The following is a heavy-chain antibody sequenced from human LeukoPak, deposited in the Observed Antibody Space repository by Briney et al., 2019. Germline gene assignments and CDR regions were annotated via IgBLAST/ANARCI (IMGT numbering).Heavy chain of an antibody. CDR3: ARDQDFRSGQHRRDSDY. D-gene: IGHD3-3*01. J-gene: IGHJ4*02. CDR1: GYIFTNYA. V-gene: IGHV7-4-1*02. Sequence: ASVKVSCKASGYIFTNYAMNWVRQAPGQGLQWMGWINTNTGNPTYAQGFTGRFVFSLDTSVSTAYLQINSLKADDTAVYYCARDQDFRSGQHRRDSDYWGQGTLVTVSS. CDR2: INTNTGNP.